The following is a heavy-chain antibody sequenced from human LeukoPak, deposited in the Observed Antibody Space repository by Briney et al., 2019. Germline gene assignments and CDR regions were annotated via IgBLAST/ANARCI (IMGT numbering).Heavy chain of an antibody. V-gene: IGHV3-23*01. CDR1: GFTFRNYG. CDR2: ISPRGGGT. Sequence: GGTLRLSCAASGFTFRNYGMNWVRQAPGKGLEWLSGISPRGGGTYYADSVKGRFTISRDDSKNTLSLQMNSLTVEDTAVDYCARDLAWGAFDYWGQGTLVTVSS. D-gene: IGHD7-27*01. CDR3: ARDLAWGAFDY. J-gene: IGHJ4*02.